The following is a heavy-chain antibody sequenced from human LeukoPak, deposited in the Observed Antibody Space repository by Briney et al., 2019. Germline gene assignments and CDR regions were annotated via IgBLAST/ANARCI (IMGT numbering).Heavy chain of an antibody. CDR1: GFTFSSYG. Sequence: GGSLRLSCAAPGFTFSSYGMHWVRQAPGKGLEWVAFIRYDGSNKYYADPVKGRFTISRDNSKNTLYLQMNSLRAEDTAVYYCARAESWSSGPGDYWGQGTLVTVSS. V-gene: IGHV3-30*02. CDR2: IRYDGSNK. CDR3: ARAESWSSGPGDY. J-gene: IGHJ4*02. D-gene: IGHD6-19*01.